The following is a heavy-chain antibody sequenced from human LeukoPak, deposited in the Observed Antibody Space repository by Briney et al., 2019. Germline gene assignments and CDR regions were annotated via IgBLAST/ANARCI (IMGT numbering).Heavy chain of an antibody. CDR3: ASTSVYDILTGYYFYFQH. V-gene: IGHV1-18*01. D-gene: IGHD3-9*01. Sequence: GASVKVSCKASGYTFTSYGISWVRQAPGQGLEWMGWISAYNGNTNYAQKLQGRVTMTRDMSTSTVYMELSSLRSEDTAVYYCASTSVYDILTGYYFYFQHWGQGTLVTVSS. CDR1: GYTFTSYG. J-gene: IGHJ1*01. CDR2: ISAYNGNT.